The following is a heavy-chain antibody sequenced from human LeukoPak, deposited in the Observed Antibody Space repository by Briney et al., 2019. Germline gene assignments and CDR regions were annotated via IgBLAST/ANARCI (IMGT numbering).Heavy chain of an antibody. Sequence: GGSLRLSCAASGFTFSSYGMHWVRQAPGKGLELVAVIWYDGSNKYYADSVKGRFTISRDNSKNTLYLQMNSLRAEDTAVYYCAREDTVVVPAAIAYYCYYGMDVWGQGTTVTVSS. CDR2: IWYDGSNK. CDR3: AREDTVVVPAAIAYYCYYGMDV. D-gene: IGHD2-2*01. CDR1: GFTFSSYG. J-gene: IGHJ6*02. V-gene: IGHV3-33*01.